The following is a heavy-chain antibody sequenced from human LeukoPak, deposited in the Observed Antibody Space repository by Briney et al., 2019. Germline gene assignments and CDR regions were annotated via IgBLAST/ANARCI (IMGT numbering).Heavy chain of an antibody. CDR2: IIPLFGIT. J-gene: IGHJ2*01. Sequence: EASVKVSCKASGVTSSNYAIIWLRQAPEQGLEWMGRIIPLFGITNYAQKFQDRVTITADKSTNTTYMGLTSLRSEDTAVYYCARLITTSWMGFDLWGRGTLVTVSS. CDR3: ARLITTSWMGFDL. V-gene: IGHV1-69*17. CDR1: GVTSSNYA. D-gene: IGHD4/OR15-4a*01.